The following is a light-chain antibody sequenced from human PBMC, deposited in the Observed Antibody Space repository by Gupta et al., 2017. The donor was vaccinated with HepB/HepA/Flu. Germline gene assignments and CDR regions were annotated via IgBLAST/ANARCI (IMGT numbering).Light chain of an antibody. V-gene: IGLV2-14*03. J-gene: IGLJ2*01. CDR1: SSDVTNYNY. Sequence: HSALTQPASVSGSPGQSIAISCTGTSSDVTNYNYVSWYQQHPGKAPKLLIYDVSDRPSGVSNRFSGSKSGTTASLTISGLQAEDEALYHCSAYKSSIAHVVFGGGTKLTVL. CDR3: SAYKSSIAHVV. CDR2: DVS.